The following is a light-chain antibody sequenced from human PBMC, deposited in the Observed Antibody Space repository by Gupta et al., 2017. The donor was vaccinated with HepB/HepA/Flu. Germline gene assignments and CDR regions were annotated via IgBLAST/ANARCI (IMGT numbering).Light chain of an antibody. CDR1: QSVLNRSNNKND. CDR2: WAS. CDR3: QKYYNTLWT. V-gene: IGKV4-1*01. J-gene: IGKJ1*01. Sequence: DIVLTQPPESLAVSVGVMATINCKSSQSVLNRSNNKNDLAWYQQKPGQPPKLLIYWASTRGSGVHVRFSGSGYGKDFTLTISSLLAEDVAVYYYQKYYNTLWTFGQGTKVEIK.